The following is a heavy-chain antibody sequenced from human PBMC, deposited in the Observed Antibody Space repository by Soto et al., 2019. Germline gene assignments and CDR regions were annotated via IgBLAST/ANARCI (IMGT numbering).Heavy chain of an antibody. CDR1: GFTFSSYA. Sequence: GGSLRLSCAASGFTFSSYAMSWVRQAPGKGLEWVSAISGSGGSTYYADSVKGRFTISRDNSKNTLYLQMNSLRAEDTAVYYCASSIAAPTGDYYYGMDVWGQGTTVTVSS. D-gene: IGHD6-6*01. J-gene: IGHJ6*02. CDR3: ASSIAAPTGDYYYGMDV. V-gene: IGHV3-23*01. CDR2: ISGSGGST.